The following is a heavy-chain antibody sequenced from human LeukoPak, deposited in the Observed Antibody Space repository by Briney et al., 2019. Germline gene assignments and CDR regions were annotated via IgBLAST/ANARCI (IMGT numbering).Heavy chain of an antibody. CDR2: IGYDGSNK. Sequence: PGGSLRLSCAASGFTFSHYGMNWVRQASDKGLEWVAFIGYDGSNKYYADSVKGRFTVARDNSKNTLYLQMNSLRADDTAVYHCAKDYEIRFLEWSVFDYWGQGSLVTVSS. V-gene: IGHV3-30*02. J-gene: IGHJ4*01. D-gene: IGHD3-3*01. CDR3: AKDYEIRFLEWSVFDY. CDR1: GFTFSHYG.